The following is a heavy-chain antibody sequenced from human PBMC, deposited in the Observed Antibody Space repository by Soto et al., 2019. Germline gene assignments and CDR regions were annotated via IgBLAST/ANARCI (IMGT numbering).Heavy chain of an antibody. CDR1: EFTFNTYW. V-gene: IGHV3-7*05. J-gene: IGHJ6*02. CDR3: ASDWGPPGRGSAVGYYYHYGMDV. CDR2: IKDDGSEK. Sequence: EVQLVESGGGLVQPGGSLRLSCLASEFTFNTYWMNWVRQAPGRGLEWVANIKDDGSEKNYVDSVKGRFTISRDNAKNSLYLQMNSLRGEETAVYFCASDWGPPGRGSAVGYYYHYGMDVWGQGTTVTVSS. D-gene: IGHD6-19*01.